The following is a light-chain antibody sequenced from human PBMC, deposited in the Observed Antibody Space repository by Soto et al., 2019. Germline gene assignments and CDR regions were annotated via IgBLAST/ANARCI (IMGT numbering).Light chain of an antibody. V-gene: IGKV1-5*03. CDR1: QTISSW. Sequence: DIQMTQSPSTLSGSVGDRVTITCRASQTISSWLAWYQQNPGKAPKLLIYKASTLKSGVPSRFSGSGSGTEFTLTISSLQPDDFANYYCQHYNSYSEAFGQGTKVDIK. CDR2: KAS. J-gene: IGKJ1*01. CDR3: QHYNSYSEA.